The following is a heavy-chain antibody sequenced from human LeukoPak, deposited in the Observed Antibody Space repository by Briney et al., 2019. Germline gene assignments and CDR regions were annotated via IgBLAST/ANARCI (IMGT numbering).Heavy chain of an antibody. CDR2: IYYSGST. V-gene: IGHV4-59*08. CDR3: ARQRLNYYYGSGAKYNWFDP. J-gene: IGHJ5*02. Sequence: SETLSLTCTVSGGSISSYYWSWIRQPPGKGLEWIGYIYYSGSTNYNPSLKSRVTISVDTSKNQFSLKLSSVTAADTAVYYCARQRLNYYYGSGAKYNWFDPWGQGTLVTVSS. D-gene: IGHD3-10*01. CDR1: GGSISSYY.